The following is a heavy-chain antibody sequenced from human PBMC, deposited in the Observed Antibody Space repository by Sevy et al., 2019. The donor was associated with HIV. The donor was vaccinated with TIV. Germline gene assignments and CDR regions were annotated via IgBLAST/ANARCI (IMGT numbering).Heavy chain of an antibody. Sequence: GGSLRLSCAASGFTFAKYSMSWVRQAPGKGLEWVSTFSFGCGRINYADSVKGRFTISRDDSKNTLFLQMNSLRAEDTATYFCAREVCTHPHDYWGQGTLVTVSS. CDR2: FSFGCGRI. CDR3: AREVCTHPHDY. D-gene: IGHD2-8*01. J-gene: IGHJ4*02. CDR1: GFTFAKYS. V-gene: IGHV3-23*01.